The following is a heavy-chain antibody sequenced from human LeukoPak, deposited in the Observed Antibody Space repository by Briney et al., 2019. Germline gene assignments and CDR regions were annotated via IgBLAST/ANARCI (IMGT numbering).Heavy chain of an antibody. CDR1: GMTFSSYG. Sequence: GGSLRLSCAASGMTFSSYGMHWVRQAPGKGLEGVGGIWDDGSNKYSADSVKGRFTISRDNSKNTLYLQMNSLRAEDTAMYHCARGQYYDSSGYYPDALDIWGQGTMVTVSS. D-gene: IGHD3-22*01. V-gene: IGHV3-33*01. CDR2: IWDDGSNK. CDR3: ARGQYYDSSGYYPDALDI. J-gene: IGHJ3*02.